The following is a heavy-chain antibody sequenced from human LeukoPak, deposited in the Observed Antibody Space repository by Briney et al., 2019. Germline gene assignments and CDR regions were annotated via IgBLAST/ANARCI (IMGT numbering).Heavy chain of an antibody. CDR1: RFTFSSYA. Sequence: PGGSLRLSCAASRFTFSSYAMSWVRQAPGKGLEWVSAISGSGGSTYYADSVKGRFTISRDNSKNTLYLQMNSLRAEDTAVYYCARVSDYYDSSGYYSYWGQGTLVTVSS. J-gene: IGHJ4*02. V-gene: IGHV3-23*01. CDR2: ISGSGGST. D-gene: IGHD3-22*01. CDR3: ARVSDYYDSSGYYSY.